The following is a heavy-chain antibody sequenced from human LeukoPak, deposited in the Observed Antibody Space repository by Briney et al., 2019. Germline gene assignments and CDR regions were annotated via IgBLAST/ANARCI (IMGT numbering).Heavy chain of an antibody. D-gene: IGHD1-26*01. J-gene: IGHJ4*02. CDR2: ISRSSSAI. Sequence: GGSLRLSCAASGFTFSSYSINWVRQAPGKGLEWVSYISRSSSAIYYADSVKGRFTISRDDGKNSLYLQMNSLRDGDTAVYFCARDSGTYSTQYWGQGTLVTVSS. CDR3: ARDSGTYSTQY. CDR1: GFTFSSYS. V-gene: IGHV3-48*02.